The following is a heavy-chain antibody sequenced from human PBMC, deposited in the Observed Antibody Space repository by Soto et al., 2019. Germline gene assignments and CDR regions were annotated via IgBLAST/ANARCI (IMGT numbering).Heavy chain of an antibody. J-gene: IGHJ4*02. CDR3: AKDGCSGGSCLDY. Sequence: ESGGGVVQPGRSLRLSCAASGFTFSSYGMHWVRQAPGKGLEWVAVISYDGSNKYSADSVKGRFTISRDNSKNTLYLQMNSLRAEDTAVYFCAKDGCSGGSCLDYWGQGTLVTVSS. CDR1: GFTFSSYG. CDR2: ISYDGSNK. V-gene: IGHV3-30*18. D-gene: IGHD2-15*01.